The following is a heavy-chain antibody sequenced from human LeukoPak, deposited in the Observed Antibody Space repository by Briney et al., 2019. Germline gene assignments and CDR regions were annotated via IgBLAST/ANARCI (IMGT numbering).Heavy chain of an antibody. Sequence: GASVRVSCKASGYTFTSYYMHWARQAPGQGLEWMGIINPSGGSTSYAQKFQGRVTMTRDTSTSTVYMELSRLRSEDTAVYYCARRSSSWYGDFDYWGQGTLVTASS. J-gene: IGHJ4*02. CDR3: ARRSSSWYGDFDY. CDR2: INPSGGST. CDR1: GYTFTSYY. V-gene: IGHV1-46*01. D-gene: IGHD6-13*01.